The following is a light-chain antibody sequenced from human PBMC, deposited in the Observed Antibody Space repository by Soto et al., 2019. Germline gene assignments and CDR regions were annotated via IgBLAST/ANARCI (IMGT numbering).Light chain of an antibody. CDR1: NVDVGAYNY. CDR3: SSYTSSITLV. J-gene: IGLJ2*01. V-gene: IGLV2-14*03. Sequence: QSVLTQPASVSGSPGQSITISCTGTNVDVGAYNYVSWYQQYPGKAPKLMIYDVSHRPSGVSNRFSGSKSGNTASLTISGLQDEDEADYYCSSYTSSITLVFGGGTKLTVL. CDR2: DVS.